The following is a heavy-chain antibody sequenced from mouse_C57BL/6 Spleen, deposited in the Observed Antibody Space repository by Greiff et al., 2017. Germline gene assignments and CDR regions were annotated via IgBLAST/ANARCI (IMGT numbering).Heavy chain of an antibody. J-gene: IGHJ3*01. Sequence: VQLKESGAELVRPGASVKLSCTASGFNIKDDYMHWVKQRPEQGLEWIGWIDPENGDTEYASKFQGKATITADTSSNTAYLQLSSLTSEDTAVYYCTTPDGSSYGAYWGQGTLVTVSA. D-gene: IGHD1-1*01. CDR3: TTPDGSSYGAY. V-gene: IGHV14-4*01. CDR1: GFNIKDDY. CDR2: IDPENGDT.